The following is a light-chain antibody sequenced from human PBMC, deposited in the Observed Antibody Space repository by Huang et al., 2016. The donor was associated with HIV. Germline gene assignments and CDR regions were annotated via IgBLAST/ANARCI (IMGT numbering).Light chain of an antibody. CDR2: DAS. CDR3: QRRMNWPPT. J-gene: IGKJ2*01. CDR1: QSVSRY. V-gene: IGKV3-11*01. Sequence: EVVLTQSPATLSLSPGERATLSCRASQSVSRYLAWYQQRPGQAPRLLIYDASNRATGIPARFSGSGSGSDFTLTITSLGPEDFAVYYCQRRMNWPPTFGQGTKLEIK.